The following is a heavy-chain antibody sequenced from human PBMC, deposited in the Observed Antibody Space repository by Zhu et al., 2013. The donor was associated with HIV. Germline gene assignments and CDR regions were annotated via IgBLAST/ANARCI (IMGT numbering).Heavy chain of an antibody. CDR2: INPSGGST. CDR3: ARDQTIFGGEAWFDP. J-gene: IGHJ5*02. D-gene: IGHD3-3*01. V-gene: IGHV1-46*01. CDR1: GYTFSDYY. Sequence: QVQLVQSGAEVKKPGASVKVSCKTSGYTFSDYYIHWVRQAPGQGLEWMGIINPSGGSTSYAQKFQGRVTMTRDTSTSTVYMELSSLRSEDTAVYYCARDQTIFGGEAWFDPWGQGTLVTVSS.